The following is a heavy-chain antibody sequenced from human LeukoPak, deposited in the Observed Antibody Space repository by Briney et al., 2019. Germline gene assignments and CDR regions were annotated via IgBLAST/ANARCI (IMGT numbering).Heavy chain of an antibody. CDR3: VNPGWYYDSSGHSYYYGMDV. V-gene: IGHV3-64D*09. D-gene: IGHD3-22*01. J-gene: IGHJ6*02. Sequence: GGSLRLSCSASGFTFSRYGMHWVRQAPGKGLEYVSAIVSNGDSTYYADSVKGRFTISRDNAKNTLYLQMSSLRPDDTAVYYCVNPGWYYDSSGHSYYYGMDVWGQGTTVTVSS. CDR1: GFTFSRYG. CDR2: IVSNGDST.